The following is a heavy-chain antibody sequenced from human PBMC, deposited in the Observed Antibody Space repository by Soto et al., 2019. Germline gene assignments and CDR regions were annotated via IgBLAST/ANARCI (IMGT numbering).Heavy chain of an antibody. D-gene: IGHD3-22*01. V-gene: IGHV5-51*01. CDR2: IYPGDSDT. CDR3: ARYDSSGYLPFEY. CDR1: GYSFPSYW. Sequence: GESLKISCKGSGYSFPSYWIAWVRQMPGKGLEWVGTIYPGDSDTRYSPSFQGQVTISADKSFSTAYLQWSSLKASDTAIYYCARYDSSGYLPFEYWGQGPLVTVSS. J-gene: IGHJ4*01.